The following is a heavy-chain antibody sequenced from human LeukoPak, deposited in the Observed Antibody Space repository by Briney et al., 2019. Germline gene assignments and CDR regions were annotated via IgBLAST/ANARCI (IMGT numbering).Heavy chain of an antibody. Sequence: GASVKVSCKASGYTFTGYYIHWVRQAPGQGLEWMGWINPNSGGTNYAQKFQGRVTMTRDTSISTAYMELSRLRSDDTAVYYCARRGDIVVVPAAFDAFDIWGQGTMITVSS. J-gene: IGHJ3*02. V-gene: IGHV1-2*02. CDR1: GYTFTGYY. CDR2: INPNSGGT. CDR3: ARRGDIVVVPAAFDAFDI. D-gene: IGHD2-2*01.